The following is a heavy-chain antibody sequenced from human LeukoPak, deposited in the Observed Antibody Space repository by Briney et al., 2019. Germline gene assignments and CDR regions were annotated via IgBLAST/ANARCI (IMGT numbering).Heavy chain of an antibody. J-gene: IGHJ4*01. D-gene: IGHD1-26*01. CDR1: GFTFSSYA. CDR3: GSISGASYGDF. Sequence: GGSLRLSCAASGFTFSSYAMSWVRQAPGKGLEWVAVISYDGSNKYYADSVKGRFTIFRDNSETMLYLQMNSLRPEDTAVYYCGSISGASYGDFWGQGTLVTVSS. V-gene: IGHV3-30-3*01. CDR2: ISYDGSNK.